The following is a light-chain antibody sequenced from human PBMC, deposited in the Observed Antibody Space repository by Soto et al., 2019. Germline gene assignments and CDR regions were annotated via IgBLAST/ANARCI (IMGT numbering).Light chain of an antibody. Sequence: QSVPHQPGSVSGSPGQSITISCTGTSNDVGRYNLVSWCQQHPGKAPKLIVYEVTKRPSGFSNRFSASKSGNTASLTISGLQAEDEADYYCCSYAGSGTPYVFGTGTKVTVL. J-gene: IGLJ1*01. CDR3: CSYAGSGTPYV. V-gene: IGLV2-23*02. CDR1: SNDVGRYNL. CDR2: EVT.